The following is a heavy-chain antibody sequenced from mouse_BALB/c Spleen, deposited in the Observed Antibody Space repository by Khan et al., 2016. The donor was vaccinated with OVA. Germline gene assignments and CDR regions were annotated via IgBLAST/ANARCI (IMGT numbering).Heavy chain of an antibody. J-gene: IGHJ3*01. V-gene: IGHV1-7*01. D-gene: IGHD1-1*01. CDR3: TNHGSSSAWFTY. CDR2: INSSTDYT. CDR1: GYTFTSYW. Sequence: QVQLQQSGAELAKPGASVKMSCKASGYTFTSYWMHWVKQRPGQGLEWIGYINSSTDYTEYNQKFKDKATLTADKSSSTAYMQLSSLTSEDSAVYYCTNHGSSSAWFTYWGQGTLVTVSA.